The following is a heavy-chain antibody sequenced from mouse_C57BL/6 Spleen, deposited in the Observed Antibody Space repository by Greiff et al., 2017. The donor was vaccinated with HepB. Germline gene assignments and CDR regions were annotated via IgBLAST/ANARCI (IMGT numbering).Heavy chain of an antibody. Sequence: QVQLKQPGAELVKPGASVKLSCKASGYTFTSYWMHWVKQRPGRGLEWIGRIDPNSGGTKYNEKFKSKATLTVDKPSSTAYMQLSSLTSEDAAVYYCARSGYSNYEGYFDVWGTGTTVTVSS. J-gene: IGHJ1*03. CDR1: GYTFTSYW. CDR2: IDPNSGGT. D-gene: IGHD2-5*01. CDR3: ARSGYSNYEGYFDV. V-gene: IGHV1-72*01.